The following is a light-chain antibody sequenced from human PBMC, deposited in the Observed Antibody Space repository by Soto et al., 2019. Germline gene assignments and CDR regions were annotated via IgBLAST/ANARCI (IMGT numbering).Light chain of an antibody. J-gene: IGLJ2*01. CDR2: EVS. Sequence: QSVLTQPASVSGSPGQSITISCPGTRSDVGGYNYVSWYQQHPGKAPKLMIYEVSNRPSGVSNRFSGSKSGNTASLTISGLQAEDEADYYCISYTSSSTHVVFGGGTKLTVL. V-gene: IGLV2-14*01. CDR1: RSDVGGYNY. CDR3: ISYTSSSTHVV.